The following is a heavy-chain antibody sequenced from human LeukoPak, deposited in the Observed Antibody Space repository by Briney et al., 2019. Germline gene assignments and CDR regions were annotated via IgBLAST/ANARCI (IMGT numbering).Heavy chain of an antibody. J-gene: IGHJ6*02. V-gene: IGHV1-69*04. CDR3: ARALIVVVGYYYYYGMDV. D-gene: IGHD3-22*01. Sequence: SVKVSCKASGYTFTGYYMHWVRQAPGQGLEWMGRIIPILGIANYAQKFQGRVTITADKSTSTAYMELSSLRSEDTAVYYCARALIVVVGYYYYYGMDVWGQGTTVTVSS. CDR1: GYTFTGYY. CDR2: IIPILGIA.